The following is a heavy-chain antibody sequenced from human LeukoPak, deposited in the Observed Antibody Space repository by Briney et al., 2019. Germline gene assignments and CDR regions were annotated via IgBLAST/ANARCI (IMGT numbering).Heavy chain of an antibody. Sequence: QAGGSLRLCCAVSGITFSSYGMHWVRQAPGKGLEWVAFIRYDGSTKYYADSVKGRFTISRDNAKNSLYLQMNSLRAEDTAVYYCAELGITMIGGVWGKGTTVTISS. V-gene: IGHV3-30*02. CDR2: IRYDGSTK. CDR3: AELGITMIGGV. CDR1: GITFSSYG. D-gene: IGHD3-10*02. J-gene: IGHJ6*04.